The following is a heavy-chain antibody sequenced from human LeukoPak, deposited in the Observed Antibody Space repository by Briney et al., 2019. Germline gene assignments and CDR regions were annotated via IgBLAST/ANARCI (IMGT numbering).Heavy chain of an antibody. Sequence: PGRSLRLSCAASGFTFDDYAMHWVRQAPGKGLEWVSGISWNSGSIGYADSVKGRFTISRDNAKNSLYLQMNSLRAEDTALYYCARLAGTRSLDYWGQGTLVAVSS. V-gene: IGHV3-9*01. CDR3: ARLAGTRSLDY. J-gene: IGHJ4*02. CDR1: GFTFDDYA. D-gene: IGHD6-13*01. CDR2: ISWNSGSI.